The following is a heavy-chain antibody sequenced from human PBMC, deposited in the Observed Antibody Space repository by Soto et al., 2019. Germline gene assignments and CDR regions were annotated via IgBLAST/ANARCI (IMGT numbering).Heavy chain of an antibody. J-gene: IGHJ6*03. D-gene: IGHD3-10*01. CDR3: AKDKGIFGDPPLYYYYYMDV. V-gene: IGHV3-9*01. CDR2: ISWNSGSI. Sequence: GGSLRLSCAASGFTFDDYAMHWVRQAPGKGLEWVSGISWNSGSIGYAESVKGRFTTSRDNAKNSLKLQMNSLGAEDTALYYCAKDKGIFGDPPLYYYYYMDVWGKGTTVTVSS. CDR1: GFTFDDYA.